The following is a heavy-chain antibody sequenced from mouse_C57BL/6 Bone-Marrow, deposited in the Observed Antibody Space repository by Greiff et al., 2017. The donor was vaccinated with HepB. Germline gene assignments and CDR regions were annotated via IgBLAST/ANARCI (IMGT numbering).Heavy chain of an antibody. CDR2: IYPRSGNT. CDR1: GYTFTSYG. J-gene: IGHJ3*01. D-gene: IGHD1-1*01. V-gene: IGHV1-81*01. CDR3: ARSAVVEGAY. Sequence: VQLQQSGAELARPGASVKLSCKASGYTFTSYGISWVKQRTGQGLEWIGEIYPRSGNTYYNEKFKGKATLTADKSSSTAYMELRSLTSEDSAVYVCARSAVVEGAYWGQGTLVTVSA.